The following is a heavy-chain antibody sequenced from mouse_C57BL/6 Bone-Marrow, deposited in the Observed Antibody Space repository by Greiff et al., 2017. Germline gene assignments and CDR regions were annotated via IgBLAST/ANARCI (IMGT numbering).Heavy chain of an antibody. CDR2: IHPNSGST. Sequence: QVQLQQPGAELVKPGASVKLSCKASGYTFTSYWMHWVKQRPGQGLEWIGMIHPNSGSTNYNEKFKSKATLTVDKSSSTAYMELSSLPSEDSAVYYCARSGYYYGSSFWYFDVWGTGTTVTVSA. V-gene: IGHV1-64*01. J-gene: IGHJ1*03. CDR3: ARSGYYYGSSFWYFDV. D-gene: IGHD1-1*01. CDR1: GYTFTSYW.